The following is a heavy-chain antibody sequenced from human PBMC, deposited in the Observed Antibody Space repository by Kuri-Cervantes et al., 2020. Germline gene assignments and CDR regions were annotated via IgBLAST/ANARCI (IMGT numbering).Heavy chain of an antibody. J-gene: IGHJ6*02. Sequence: GGSLRLSCAVYGFTFSTYWMSWVRQAPGKGLEWVANTKYDESEKYYVDSVKGRFTISRDNAKDSLYLQMNNLRAEDTAVYYCASSATARGGMDVWGQGTTVTVSS. CDR1: GFTFSTYW. CDR2: TKYDESEK. D-gene: IGHD5-18*01. CDR3: ASSATARGGMDV. V-gene: IGHV3-7*01.